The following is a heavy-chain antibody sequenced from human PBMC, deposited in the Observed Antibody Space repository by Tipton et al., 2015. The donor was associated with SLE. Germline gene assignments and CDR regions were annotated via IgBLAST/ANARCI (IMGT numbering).Heavy chain of an antibody. Sequence: TLSLTCTVSGGSISSSSYYWGWIRQPPGKGLEWIGSIYYSGSTYYNPSLKSRVTISVDTSKNQFSLKLSSVTAADTAVYYCARARITMVRGAPGAFDIWGQGTMVTVSS. D-gene: IGHD3-10*01. J-gene: IGHJ3*02. CDR2: IYYSGST. CDR3: ARARITMVRGAPGAFDI. CDR1: GGSISSSSYY. V-gene: IGHV4-39*01.